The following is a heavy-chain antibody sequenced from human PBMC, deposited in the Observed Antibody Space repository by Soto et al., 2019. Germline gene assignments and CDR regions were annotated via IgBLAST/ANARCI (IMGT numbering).Heavy chain of an antibody. CDR3: ASTYCGGDCYGVGDAFDI. CDR2: ISYDGSNK. CDR1: GFTFSSYG. J-gene: IGHJ3*02. Sequence: QVQLVESGGGVVQPGRSLRLSCAASGFTFSSYGMHWVRQAPGKGLEWVAVISYDGSNKYYADSVKGRFTISRDNSKNTLYLQMNSLRAEDTAVYYCASTYCGGDCYGVGDAFDIWGQGTMVTVSS. D-gene: IGHD2-21*02. V-gene: IGHV3-30*03.